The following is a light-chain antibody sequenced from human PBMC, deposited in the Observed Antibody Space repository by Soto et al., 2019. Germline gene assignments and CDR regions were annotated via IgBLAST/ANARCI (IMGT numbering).Light chain of an antibody. Sequence: EIVMTQSPATLSVSPGERATLSCRASQCVSSNLAWYQQKPGQAPTLLIYGASTRATGIPARFSGSGSGTEFTLTISSLQSEDFAVYYCQQYNNWPPWTFGQGTKVNIK. V-gene: IGKV3-15*01. CDR1: QCVSSN. CDR2: GAS. CDR3: QQYNNWPPWT. J-gene: IGKJ1*01.